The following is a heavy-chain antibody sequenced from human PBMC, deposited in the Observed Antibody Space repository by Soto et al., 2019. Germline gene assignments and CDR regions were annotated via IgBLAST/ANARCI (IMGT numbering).Heavy chain of an antibody. D-gene: IGHD6-13*01. CDR1: GFTFNNYG. V-gene: IGHV3-33*01. Sequence: QVQLVESGGGVVQPGRSLRLSCAASGFTFNNYGMHWVRQAPGKGLEWVAVIWNDGNGYYYANSVKGRFTISRDNSKNTLYLQMSSLRVEDTAVYYCGRRQISPPTRGAASARGGMDVWGQGTTVTVSS. CDR2: IWNDGNGY. J-gene: IGHJ6*02. CDR3: GRRQISPPTRGAASARGGMDV.